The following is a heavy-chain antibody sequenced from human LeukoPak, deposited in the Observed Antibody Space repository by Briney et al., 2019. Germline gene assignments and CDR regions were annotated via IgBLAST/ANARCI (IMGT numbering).Heavy chain of an antibody. J-gene: IGHJ4*02. V-gene: IGHV4-39*01. CDR2: IYYSGST. D-gene: IGHD2-2*01. CDR3: ARWIVVVPAADY. CDR1: GGSISSSSYY. Sequence: SETLSLTCTVSGGSISSSSYYWGWIRQPPGKGLEWIGSIYYSGSTYYNPSLMSRVTISVDTSKNQFSLKLSSVTAADTAVYYCARWIVVVPAADYWGQGTLVTVSS.